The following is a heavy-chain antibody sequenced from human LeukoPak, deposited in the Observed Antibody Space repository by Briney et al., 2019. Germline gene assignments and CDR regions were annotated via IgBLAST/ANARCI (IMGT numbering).Heavy chain of an antibody. Sequence: GGSLRLSCAASGFTVSSYGVHWVRQAPGKGLEWVAFIRYDGSKKYYAGSVKGRFTISRDNSKNTLYLQMNSLRAEDTAVYYCTKVHYYDSSGLDYFDYWGQGTLVTVSS. J-gene: IGHJ4*02. CDR2: IRYDGSKK. CDR1: GFTVSSYG. CDR3: TKVHYYDSSGLDYFDY. D-gene: IGHD3-22*01. V-gene: IGHV3-30*02.